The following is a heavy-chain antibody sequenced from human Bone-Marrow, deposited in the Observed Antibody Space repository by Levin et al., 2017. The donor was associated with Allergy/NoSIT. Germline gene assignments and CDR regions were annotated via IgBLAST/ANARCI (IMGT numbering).Heavy chain of an antibody. J-gene: IGHJ5*02. CDR2: IKEDGSEK. D-gene: IGHD5-24*01. CDR1: GFTFSNSW. CDR3: ARDQFRRATIGARWFDP. V-gene: IGHV3-7*01. Sequence: GGSLRLSCAASGFTFSNSWMSWVRQAPGKGLEWVANIKEDGSEKYYVDSVKGRFTISRDNAKTSLYVQMNSLRAEDTAVYYCARDQFRRATIGARWFDPWGQGTLVTVSS.